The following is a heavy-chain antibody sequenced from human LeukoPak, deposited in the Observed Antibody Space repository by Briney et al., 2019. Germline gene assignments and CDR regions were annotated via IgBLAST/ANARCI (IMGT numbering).Heavy chain of an antibody. V-gene: IGHV4-34*01. D-gene: IGHD1-26*01. CDR1: GGSFSGYY. Sequence: SETLSLTCAVYGGSFSGYYWSWIRQPPGKGLEWIGEINHSGSTNYNPSLKSRVTISVDTSKNQFSLKLSSVTAADTAVYYCAKGSTWELLATPGFDYWGQGTLVTVSS. CDR2: INHSGST. J-gene: IGHJ4*02. CDR3: AKGSTWELLATPGFDY.